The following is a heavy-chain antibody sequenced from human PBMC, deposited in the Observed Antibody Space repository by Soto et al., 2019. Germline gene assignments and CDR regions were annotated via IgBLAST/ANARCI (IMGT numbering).Heavy chain of an antibody. J-gene: IGHJ4*02. CDR3: AKDSISRGARAEDFDY. D-gene: IGHD3-3*01. CDR1: GFTFSSYA. V-gene: IGHV3-23*01. Sequence: GGSLRLSCAASGFTFSSYAMSWVRQAPGKGLEWVSAISGSGGSTYYADSVKGRFTISRDNSKNTLYLQMNSLRAEDTAVYYCAKDSISRGARAEDFDYWGQGTLVTVSS. CDR2: ISGSGGST.